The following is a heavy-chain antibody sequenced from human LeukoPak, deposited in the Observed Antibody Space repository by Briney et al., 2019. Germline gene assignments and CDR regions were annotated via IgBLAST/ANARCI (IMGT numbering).Heavy chain of an antibody. CDR2: INPRGGST. V-gene: IGHV1-46*01. CDR3: ARGDTAMVTARFDY. D-gene: IGHD5-18*01. CDR1: GYTFTSYY. Sequence: ASVKVSCKASGYTFTSYYMHWMRQAPGQGPEWMGIINPRGGSTDYAQKFQGRVTMTSDTSTSTVYMELHSLRSEDTAVYFCARGDTAMVTARFDYWGQGTLVTVSS. J-gene: IGHJ4*02.